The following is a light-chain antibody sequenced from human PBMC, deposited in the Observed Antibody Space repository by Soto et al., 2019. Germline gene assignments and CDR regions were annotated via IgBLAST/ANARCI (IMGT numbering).Light chain of an antibody. CDR1: QSVSNNY. CDR3: QQYGNSPRT. J-gene: IGKJ1*01. CDR2: DTS. Sequence: EIVLTQSPGTLSLSPGERATLSCRASQSVSNNYLAWFQQTPGQAPRHLIYDTSRRATAIPDRFSGSGSVTDFPLTITRLETEDSGVYYCQQYGNSPRTFGQGTKVEIK. V-gene: IGKV3-20*01.